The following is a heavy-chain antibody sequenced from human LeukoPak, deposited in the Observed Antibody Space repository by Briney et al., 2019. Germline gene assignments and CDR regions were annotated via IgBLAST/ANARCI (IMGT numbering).Heavy chain of an antibody. J-gene: IGHJ6*02. CDR2: IYSGGST. D-gene: IGHD3-9*01. CDR3: TRDLMDYDVSTGLHHYYMDV. Sequence: GSLRLSCAASGFTVSNNYMTWVRQAPGKGLEWVSLIYSGGSTYYADSVKGRFTISRDNSKNTVYLQMNTLRVEDTAVYYCTRDLMDYDVSTGLHHYYMDVWGRGTTVTVSS. V-gene: IGHV3-66*01. CDR1: GFTVSNNY.